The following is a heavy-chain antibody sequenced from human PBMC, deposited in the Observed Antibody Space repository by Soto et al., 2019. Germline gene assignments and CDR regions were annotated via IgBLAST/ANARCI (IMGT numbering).Heavy chain of an antibody. V-gene: IGHV5-10-1*01. CDR3: ARTPYCSSTSCYYGMDV. D-gene: IGHD2-2*01. J-gene: IGHJ6*02. CDR2: IDPSDSYT. CDR1: GYSFTSYW. Sequence: PGESLKISCKGSGYSFTSYWIIWVRQMPGKGLEWMGRIDPSDSYTNYSPSFQGHVTISADKSISTAYLQWSSLKASDTAMYYCARTPYCSSTSCYYGMDVWGQGTTVTVSS.